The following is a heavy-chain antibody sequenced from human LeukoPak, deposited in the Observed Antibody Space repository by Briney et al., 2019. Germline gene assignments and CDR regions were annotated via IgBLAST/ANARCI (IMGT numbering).Heavy chain of an antibody. CDR2: FYHGGST. V-gene: IGHV4-38-2*02. CDR1: GYSISTGYY. Sequence: SETLSLTCTVSGYSISTGYYWDWIRQPPGKGLEWIGTFYHGGSTYYNPSLKSRVTISVDTSKNQFSLKLSSVTAADTAVYYCARVAVGATEFDYWGQGTLVTVSS. CDR3: ARVAVGATEFDY. J-gene: IGHJ4*02. D-gene: IGHD1-26*01.